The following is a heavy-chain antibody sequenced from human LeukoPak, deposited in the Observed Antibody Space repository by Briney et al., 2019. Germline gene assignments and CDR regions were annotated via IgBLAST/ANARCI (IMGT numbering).Heavy chain of an antibody. CDR3: ASGYSGSYYWFDP. V-gene: IGHV4-39*01. J-gene: IGHJ5*02. D-gene: IGHD1-26*01. CDR1: GGSISSSSYY. Sequence: TPSETLSLTCTVSGGSISSSSYYWGWIRQPPGKGLEWIGSMYYSGSTYYNTSLKSRVTISVDTSKNQFSLKLSSVTAADTAVYYCASGYSGSYYWFDPWGQGTLVTVSS. CDR2: MYYSGST.